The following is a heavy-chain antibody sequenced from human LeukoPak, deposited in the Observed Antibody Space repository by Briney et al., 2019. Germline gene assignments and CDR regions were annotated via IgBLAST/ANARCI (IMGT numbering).Heavy chain of an antibody. D-gene: IGHD3-10*01. J-gene: IGHJ4*02. V-gene: IGHV4-39*07. Sequence: SETLSLTCTVSGGSIGSSSYYWGWIRQPPGKGLEWIGSIYYSGSTYYNPSLKSRVTISIDTSKNQFSLRLTSVTAADTAVYFCARPRLLFGSGPILVWGQGTLVTVSS. CDR3: ARPRLLFGSGPILV. CDR2: IYYSGST. CDR1: GGSIGSSSYY.